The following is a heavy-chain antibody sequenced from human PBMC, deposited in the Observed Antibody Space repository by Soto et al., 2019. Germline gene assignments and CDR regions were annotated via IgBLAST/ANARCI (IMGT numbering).Heavy chain of an antibody. CDR2: INPRADPT. V-gene: IGHV1-46*01. J-gene: IGHJ5*02. CDR3: AREFPSTYWFDP. CDR1: GYPFINFY. Sequence: RASVKVSCKPSGYPFINFYVRWVRQAPGQGLEWLGNINPRADPTVYAPKFEDRVSMTRDTSTSTVYMELSSLTSDDTAMYYCAREFPSTYWFDPWGHGTLVTVSS. D-gene: IGHD3-16*01.